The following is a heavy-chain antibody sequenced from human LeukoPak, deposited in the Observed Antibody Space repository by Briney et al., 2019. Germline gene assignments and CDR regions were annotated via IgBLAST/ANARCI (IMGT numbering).Heavy chain of an antibody. J-gene: IGHJ4*02. CDR3: ARDRYHGSGYYYPFDY. CDR2: IYTSGTT. Sequence: PSETLSLTCTVSVGSINTYYWSWIRQPAGKGLEWIGRIYTSGTTNYNPSLKSRVTMSVDTSKNQFSLNLNSLTAADTGVYYCARDRYHGSGYYYPFDYWGQGTLVTVSS. D-gene: IGHD3-22*01. CDR1: VGSINTYY. V-gene: IGHV4-4*07.